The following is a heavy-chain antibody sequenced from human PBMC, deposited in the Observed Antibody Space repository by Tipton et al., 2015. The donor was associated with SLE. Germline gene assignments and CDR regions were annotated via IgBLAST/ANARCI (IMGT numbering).Heavy chain of an antibody. J-gene: IGHJ4*02. CDR1: GFTVSSNY. V-gene: IGHV3-30*02. D-gene: IGHD1-26*01. CDR2: VQYDGIKN. CDR3: ARGGLHKWELRDDY. Sequence: QLVQSGGGLVQSGGSLRLSCVVSGFTVSSNYLNWVRLAPGKGLEWVAFVQYDGIKNYHADSVKGRFTISRDNAKNTLYLQMNNGRAEDTAVYYCARGGLHKWELRDDYWGQGTLVIVSS.